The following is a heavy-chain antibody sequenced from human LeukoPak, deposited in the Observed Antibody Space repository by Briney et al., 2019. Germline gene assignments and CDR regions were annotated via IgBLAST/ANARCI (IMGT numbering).Heavy chain of an antibody. CDR1: GYSFTNYW. V-gene: IGHV5-51*01. Sequence: GESLRISCKGSGYSFTNYWIGWVRQMPGKGLEWMGIIYPGDSDTRYSPSFQGQVTISADKSISTAYLQWSSLKASDTAMYYCATSESQTKFDYWGQGTLVTASS. D-gene: IGHD3-10*01. CDR2: IYPGDSDT. J-gene: IGHJ4*02. CDR3: ATSESQTKFDY.